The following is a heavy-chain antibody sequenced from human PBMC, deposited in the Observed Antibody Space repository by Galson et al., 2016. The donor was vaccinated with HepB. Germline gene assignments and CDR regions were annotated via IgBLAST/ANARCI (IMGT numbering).Heavy chain of an antibody. CDR3: ASKHCGGHDCHFPLFDY. CDR2: INPSDAST. J-gene: IGHJ4*02. CDR1: GYTFTDYG. V-gene: IGHV1-46*01. D-gene: IGHD2-21*01. Sequence: SVKVSCKASGYTFTDYGVSWVRQAPGQGLEWMGMINPSDASTGYAEKFQGRLTVADDTSTTTVYMELSNLRDEDTAVYYCASKHCGGHDCHFPLFDYWGQGTLVTVSS.